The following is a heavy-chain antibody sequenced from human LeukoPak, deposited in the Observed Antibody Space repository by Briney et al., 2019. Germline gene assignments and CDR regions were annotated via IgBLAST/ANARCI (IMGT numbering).Heavy chain of an antibody. Sequence: PSETLSLTCTVSGGSMGVYYWNWIRKPAGKGLEWIGRIFTTGSPEYSPSLKSRVTISVDASKNQFSLNLNSVTAADTAVYYRARDRILGEATPYYWGQGTRVTVSS. CDR3: ARDRILGEATPYY. D-gene: IGHD4-23*01. CDR1: GGSMGVYY. V-gene: IGHV4-4*07. J-gene: IGHJ4*02. CDR2: IFTTGSP.